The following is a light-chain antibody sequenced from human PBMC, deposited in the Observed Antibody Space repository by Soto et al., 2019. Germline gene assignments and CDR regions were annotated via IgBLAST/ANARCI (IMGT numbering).Light chain of an antibody. Sequence: DVQMTQSPSTLSASVGDRVTITCRASQSINNLLAWYQQKPGKAPKFLIYDVSTLESGVPSRFSGSGSGTQFTSTVSILQPEDFETYYCHSYDSYAHTFCEGTRVQIK. V-gene: IGKV1-5*01. J-gene: IGKJ4*01. CDR2: DVS. CDR1: QSINNL. CDR3: HSYDSYAHT.